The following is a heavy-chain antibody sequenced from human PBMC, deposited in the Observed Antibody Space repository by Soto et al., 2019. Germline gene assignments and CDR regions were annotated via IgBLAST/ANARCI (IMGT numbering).Heavy chain of an antibody. D-gene: IGHD4-17*01. V-gene: IGHV1-46*03. CDR1: GFTFSNYY. J-gene: IGHJ4*02. CDR3: ARPTVYYFDY. CDR2: INPGSGTT. Sequence: QVQLVQSGAEVKKPGASVKVSCKTSGFTFSNYYIHWVRQAPGQGLEWMGIINPGSGTTNYAQKFQGTITVTWDTSTSTVYMQLSSLTSDDTAVYYCARPTVYYFDYWGQGTLITVSS.